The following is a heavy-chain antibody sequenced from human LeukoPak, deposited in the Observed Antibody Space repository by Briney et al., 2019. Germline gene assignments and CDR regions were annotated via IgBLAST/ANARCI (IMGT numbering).Heavy chain of an antibody. V-gene: IGHV1-69*05. Sequence: GASVKVSCKASRGTFSSYAISWVRQAPGQGLEWMGRIIPIFGTANYAQKFQGRVTITTDESTSTAYMELSSLRSEDTAVYYCASSSSGSGLGKRVRFTTFDYWGQGTLVTVSS. CDR1: RGTFSSYA. CDR3: ASSSSGSGLGKRVRFTTFDY. J-gene: IGHJ4*02. D-gene: IGHD6-19*01. CDR2: IIPIFGTA.